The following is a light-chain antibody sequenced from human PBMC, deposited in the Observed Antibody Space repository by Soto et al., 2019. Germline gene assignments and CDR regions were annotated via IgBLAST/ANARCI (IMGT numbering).Light chain of an antibody. CDR3: CSYAGSYTLYV. CDR1: SSDVGGYNY. J-gene: IGLJ1*01. V-gene: IGLV2-11*01. Sequence: ALTQPRSVSGSPGQSVTISCTGTSSDVGGYNYVSWYQQHPGKAPKLMIYDVGKRPSGVPDRFSGSKSGNTASLTISGLQAEDEADYYCCSYAGSYTLYVFGTGPKVTVL. CDR2: DVG.